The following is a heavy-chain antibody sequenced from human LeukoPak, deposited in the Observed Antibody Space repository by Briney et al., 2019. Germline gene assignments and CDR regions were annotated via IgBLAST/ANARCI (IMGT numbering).Heavy chain of an antibody. CDR2: VNSDGSST. Sequence: GGSLRLSCAASGFAFSSHWMHWVRQAPGKGLVWVSRVNSDGSSTSYAASVEGRFTIPRDNAKNTLYLQMNSLRDEDTAVYYCARDSRSSGLTVDYWGQGALVTVSS. CDR3: ARDSRSSGLTVDY. V-gene: IGHV3-74*01. J-gene: IGHJ4*02. D-gene: IGHD6-19*01. CDR1: GFAFSSHW.